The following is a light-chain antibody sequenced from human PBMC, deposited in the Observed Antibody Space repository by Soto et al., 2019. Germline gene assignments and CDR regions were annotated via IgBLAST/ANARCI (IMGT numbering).Light chain of an antibody. CDR2: DAC. Sequence: DIQMTQSPSTLSASVGDRVTITCRASQSISSWLAWYQQKPGKAPKLLIYDACSLESGVPSRFSGSGSGTEFTLTISSLQPDDFATYYCQQYNSYSPITVGQGTRLEIK. J-gene: IGKJ5*01. CDR1: QSISSW. V-gene: IGKV1-5*01. CDR3: QQYNSYSPIT.